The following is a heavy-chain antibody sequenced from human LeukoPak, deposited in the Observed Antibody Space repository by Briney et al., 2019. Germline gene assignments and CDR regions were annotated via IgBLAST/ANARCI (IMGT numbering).Heavy chain of an antibody. J-gene: IGHJ4*02. D-gene: IGHD5-12*01. Sequence: SETLSLTCSVSGGSISSSSYHCGWIRQPPGKGLEWIGNIYYSGNTYYNPSLKSRVTISVDRSKNQFSLKLSSVTAADTAVYYCARGLTATTFFDYWGQGTLVTVSS. CDR1: GGSISSSSYH. V-gene: IGHV4-39*07. CDR3: ARGLTATTFFDY. CDR2: IYYSGNT.